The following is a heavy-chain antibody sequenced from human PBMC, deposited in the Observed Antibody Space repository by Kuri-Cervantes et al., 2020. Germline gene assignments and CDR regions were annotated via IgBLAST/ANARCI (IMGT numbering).Heavy chain of an antibody. D-gene: IGHD3-22*01. Sequence: GESLKISCAASGFTFSSYSMNWVRQAPGKGLEWVSSISSSSSYIYYADSVKGRFTISRDNAKNSLYLQMNSLRAEDTAVYYCARDYYDSSGYFLAAEHWFDPWGQGTLVTVSS. J-gene: IGHJ5*02. V-gene: IGHV3-21*01. CDR3: ARDYYDSSGYFLAAEHWFDP. CDR2: ISSSSSYI. CDR1: GFTFSSYS.